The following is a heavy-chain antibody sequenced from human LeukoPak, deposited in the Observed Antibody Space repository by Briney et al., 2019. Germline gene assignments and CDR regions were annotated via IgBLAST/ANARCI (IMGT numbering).Heavy chain of an antibody. CDR1: GFTVSSNY. D-gene: IGHD6-6*01. V-gene: IGHV4-34*01. CDR2: INHSGST. Sequence: YPGGSLRLSCAASGFTVSSNYMSWVRQAPGKGLEWIGEINHSGSTNYNPSLKSRVTISMDTSKNQFSLKLSSVTAADTAVYYCAGEYSSSSMWFDYWGQGTLVTVSS. J-gene: IGHJ4*02. CDR3: AGEYSSSSMWFDY.